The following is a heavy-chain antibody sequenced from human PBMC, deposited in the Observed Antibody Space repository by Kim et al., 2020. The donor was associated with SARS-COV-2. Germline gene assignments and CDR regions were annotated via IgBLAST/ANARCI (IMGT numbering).Heavy chain of an antibody. D-gene: IGHD3-10*01. J-gene: IGHJ6*02. CDR3: ARERFEDYYYYYGMDV. Sequence: PPLKSRVTMPVDTSKNQFSLKLSSVTAADPAVYYCARERFEDYYYYYGMDVWGQGTTVTVSS. V-gene: IGHV4-4*07.